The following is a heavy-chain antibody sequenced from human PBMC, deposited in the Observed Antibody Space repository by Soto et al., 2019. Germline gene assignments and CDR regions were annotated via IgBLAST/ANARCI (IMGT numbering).Heavy chain of an antibody. V-gene: IGHV1-69*02. Sequence: QVQLVQSGAEVKKPGSSVKVSCKASGGTFSSYTISWVRQAPGQGLEWMGRIIPILGIANYAQKFQGRVTITADKSTSTAYMELSSLRSEDTAVYYCARGGTGPPAPYYYYMDVWGKGTTVTVSS. CDR1: GGTFSSYT. CDR3: ARGGTGPPAPYYYYMDV. J-gene: IGHJ6*03. CDR2: IIPILGIA. D-gene: IGHD2-8*02.